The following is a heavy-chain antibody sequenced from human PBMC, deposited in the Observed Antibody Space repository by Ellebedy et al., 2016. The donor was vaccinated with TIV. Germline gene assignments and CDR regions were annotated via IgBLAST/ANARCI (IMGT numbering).Heavy chain of an antibody. J-gene: IGHJ4*02. CDR2: IRSKAFGVTT. V-gene: IGHV3-49*03. Sequence: GESLKISXTASGFSFGDYAVGWFRQAPGKGLQWVGFIRSKAFGVTTEYAASVKGRFTISRDDSKSIAYLQMNSLKTEDTAVYYCTRDGYSAADYWGQGTLVTVSS. D-gene: IGHD5-18*01. CDR1: GFSFGDYA. CDR3: TRDGYSAADY.